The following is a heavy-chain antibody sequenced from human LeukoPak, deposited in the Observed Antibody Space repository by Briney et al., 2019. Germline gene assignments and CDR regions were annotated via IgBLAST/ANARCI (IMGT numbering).Heavy chain of an antibody. CDR2: INSDGSST. J-gene: IGHJ4*02. D-gene: IGHD3-22*01. V-gene: IGHV3-74*01. CDR3: ARAANCYDSSGYSDY. CDR1: GFTFSSYW. Sequence: GGSLRLSCAASGFTFSSYWVHWVRQAPGKGLVWVSRINSDGSSTSYADSVKGRFTISRDNAKNTLYLQMNSLRAEDTAVYYCARAANCYDSSGYSDYWGQGTLVTVSS.